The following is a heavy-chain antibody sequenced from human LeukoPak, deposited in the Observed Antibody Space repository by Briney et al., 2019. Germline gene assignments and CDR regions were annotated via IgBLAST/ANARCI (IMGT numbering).Heavy chain of an antibody. CDR1: GFTFDNYG. V-gene: IGHV3-20*04. D-gene: IGHD3-10*01. CDR3: ARVGTEVRGVIIIYYYYMDV. Sequence: GRSLRLSCAASGFTFDNYGMSWVRQAPWKGLELVSVINWNGGSTGYANSVKARFTILRDNAKNSLYLQMNSLRAQDTALYYCARVGTEVRGVIIIYYYYMDVWGKGTTVTVSS. J-gene: IGHJ6*03. CDR2: INWNGGST.